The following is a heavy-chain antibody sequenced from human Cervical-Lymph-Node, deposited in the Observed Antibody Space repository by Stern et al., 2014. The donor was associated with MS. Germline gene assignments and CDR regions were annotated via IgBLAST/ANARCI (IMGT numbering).Heavy chain of an antibody. V-gene: IGHV4-39*01. CDR2: IYYSGST. CDR3: ARQSSGWYGDY. J-gene: IGHJ4*02. D-gene: IGHD6-19*01. CDR1: GGSISNNDYY. Sequence: QVQLQESGPGLVKPSETLSLTCTVSGGSISNNDYYWGWIRQPPGKGLEWIGSIYYSGSTYYNPSLKSRVNISVEKSKNKFSLKLSSVTAADTAVYYCARQSSGWYGDYWGQGTLVTVSS.